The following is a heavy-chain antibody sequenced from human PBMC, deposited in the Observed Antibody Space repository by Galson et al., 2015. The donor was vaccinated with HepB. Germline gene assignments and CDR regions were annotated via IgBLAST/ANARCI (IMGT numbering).Heavy chain of an antibody. D-gene: IGHD3-3*01. J-gene: IGHJ4*02. V-gene: IGHV3-30*04. CDR2: ISYDGSNK. Sequence: SLRLSCAASGFTFSSYAMHWVRQAPGKGLEWVAVISYDGSNKYYADSVKGRFTISRDNSKNTLYLQMNSLRAEDTAVYYCARAFGVVTDFDYWGQGTLVTVSS. CDR1: GFTFSSYA. CDR3: ARAFGVVTDFDY.